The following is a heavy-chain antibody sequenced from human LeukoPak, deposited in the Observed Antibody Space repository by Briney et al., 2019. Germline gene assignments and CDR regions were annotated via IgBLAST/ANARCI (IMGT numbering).Heavy chain of an antibody. V-gene: IGHV4-30-2*01. CDR2: IYHSGST. Sequence: SQTLSLTCAVSGGSISSGGYSWSWIRQPPGKGLEWIGYIYHSGSTYCNPSLKSRVTISVDRSKNQFSLKLSSVTAADTAVYYCARVDIVATIIDYWGQGTLVTVSS. CDR1: GGSISSGGYS. D-gene: IGHD5-12*01. CDR3: ARVDIVATIIDY. J-gene: IGHJ4*02.